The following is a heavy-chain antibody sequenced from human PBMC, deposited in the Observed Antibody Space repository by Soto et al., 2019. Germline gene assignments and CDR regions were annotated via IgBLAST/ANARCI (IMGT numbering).Heavy chain of an antibody. D-gene: IGHD5-18*01. V-gene: IGHV1-8*01. J-gene: IGHJ6*02. CDR2: MNPNSGNT. CDR1: GYTFTSYD. CDR3: ARDVGYSYGYYYYGIST. Sequence: ASVKVSCKASGYTFTSYDINWVRQATGQGLEWMGWMNPNSGNTGYAQKFQGRVTMTRNTSISTAYMELSSLRSEDTAVYYCARDVGYSYGYYYYGISTWGHGTTVIGS.